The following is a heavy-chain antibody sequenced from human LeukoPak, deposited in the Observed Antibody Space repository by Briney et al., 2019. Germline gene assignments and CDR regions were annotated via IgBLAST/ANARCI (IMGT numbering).Heavy chain of an antibody. V-gene: IGHV5-51*01. Sequence: LGESLKISCKGSGYSFTYWIGWVRQMPGKGLEWMGIIYSGDSHTKYSPSFQGRVTISADKSISTAYLQWSSLKASDTAMYYCASYLRFAESPVIYWGQGTLVTVSS. CDR2: IYSGDSHT. J-gene: IGHJ4*02. D-gene: IGHD3-3*01. CDR1: GYSFTYW. CDR3: ASYLRFAESPVIY.